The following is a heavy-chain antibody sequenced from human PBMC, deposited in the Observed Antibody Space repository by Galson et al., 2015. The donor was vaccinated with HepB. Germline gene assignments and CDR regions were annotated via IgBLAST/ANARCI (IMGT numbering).Heavy chain of an antibody. Sequence: SLRLSCAASGFTFSSYAMHWVRQAPGKGLEYVSAISSNGGSTYYADSVKGRFTISRDNSKNTLYLQMSSLRAEDTAVYYCVRDGFNCSSTSCWEGVFDYWGQGTLVTVSS. D-gene: IGHD2-2*01. CDR3: VRDGFNCSSTSCWEGVFDY. V-gene: IGHV3-64D*06. CDR2: ISSNGGST. J-gene: IGHJ4*02. CDR1: GFTFSSYA.